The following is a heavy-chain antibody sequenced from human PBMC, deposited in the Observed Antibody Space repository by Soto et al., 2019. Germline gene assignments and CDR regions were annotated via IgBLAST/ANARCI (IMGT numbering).Heavy chain of an antibody. CDR1: GFTFSSYA. CDR2: ISGSGGST. V-gene: IGHV3-23*01. J-gene: IGHJ3*02. CDR3: AKGGTYYYDSSGYGSAFDI. D-gene: IGHD3-22*01. Sequence: GGSLRLSCAASGFTFSSYAMSWVRQAPGKGLEWVSAISGSGGSTYYADSVKGRFTISRDNSKNTLYLQMNSLRAEDTAVYYCAKGGTYYYDSSGYGSAFDIWGQGTMVTVS.